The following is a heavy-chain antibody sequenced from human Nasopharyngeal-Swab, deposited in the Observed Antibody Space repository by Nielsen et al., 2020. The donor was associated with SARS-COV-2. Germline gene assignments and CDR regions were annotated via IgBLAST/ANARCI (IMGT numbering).Heavy chain of an antibody. J-gene: IGHJ4*02. CDR3: AKAFPTDY. CDR1: GYTFTSYG. CDR2: ITAYNGNT. Sequence: ASVKVSCKASGYTFTSYGISWVRQAPGQGLEWMGWITAYNGNTYYAQKFQGRVTMTTDTSASTAYMELRGLRPEDTALYYCAKAFPTDYWGQGTLVTVSS. V-gene: IGHV1-18*01.